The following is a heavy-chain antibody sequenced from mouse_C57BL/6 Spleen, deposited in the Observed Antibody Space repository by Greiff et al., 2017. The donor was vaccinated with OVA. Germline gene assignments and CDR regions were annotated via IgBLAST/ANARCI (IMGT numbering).Heavy chain of an antibody. Sequence: EVKLVEPGPGLVKPSQSLSLTCSVTGYSITSGYYWNWIRQFPGNKLEWMGYISYDGSNNYNPSLKNRISITRDTSQNQFFLKLNSVTTEDTATCYWAPCRYGSSYGFDYWGQGTTLTVSS. V-gene: IGHV3-6*01. CDR2: ISYDGSN. CDR3: APCRYGSSYGFDY. J-gene: IGHJ2*01. CDR1: GYSITSGYY. D-gene: IGHD1-1*01.